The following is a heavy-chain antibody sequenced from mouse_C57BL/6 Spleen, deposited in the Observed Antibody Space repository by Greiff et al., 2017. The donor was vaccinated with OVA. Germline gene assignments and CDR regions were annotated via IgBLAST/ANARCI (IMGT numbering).Heavy chain of an antibody. D-gene: IGHD3-3*01. J-gene: IGHJ2*01. CDR1: GFTFSDYG. Sequence: EVHLVESGGGLVKPGGSLKLSCAASGFTFSDYGMHWVRQAPEKGLEWVAYISSGSSTIYYADTVKGRFTISSVTAKNTPFLQMISLRSEDTAMYYFARGRAGYYCDYWGQGTTLTVSS. V-gene: IGHV5-17*01. CDR3: ARGRAGYYCDY. CDR2: ISSGSSTI.